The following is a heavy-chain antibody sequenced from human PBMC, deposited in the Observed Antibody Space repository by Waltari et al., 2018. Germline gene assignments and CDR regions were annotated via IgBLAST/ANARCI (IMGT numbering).Heavy chain of an antibody. Sequence: QVQLVQSGAEVKKPGASVKVSCKVSGYTLTELSMHWVRQAPGKGLEWMGGFDPEDGETIYAQKFKCRVTMTEDTSTDTAYMELSSLRSEDTAGYYCATAINYYYGMDVWGQGTTVTVSS. J-gene: IGHJ6*02. V-gene: IGHV1-24*01. CDR3: ATAINYYYGMDV. CDR1: GYTLTELS. CDR2: FDPEDGET.